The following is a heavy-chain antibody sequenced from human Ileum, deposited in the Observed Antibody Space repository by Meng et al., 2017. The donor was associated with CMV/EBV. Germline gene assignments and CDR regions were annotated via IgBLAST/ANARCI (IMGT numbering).Heavy chain of an antibody. J-gene: IGHJ6*02. CDR3: ARRGSSTTSYYYAMDV. V-gene: IGHV1-46*01. Sequence: ASVKISCKASGYTFTSYYIHWLRQAPGQGLEWMGIINPSGGSTSYAQKFQDRVTMTRDTSTSTVYMELSSLRSEDTAVYCCARRGSSTTSYYYAMDVWGQGTTVTVSS. CDR1: GYTFTSYY. CDR2: INPSGGST. D-gene: IGHD2-2*01.